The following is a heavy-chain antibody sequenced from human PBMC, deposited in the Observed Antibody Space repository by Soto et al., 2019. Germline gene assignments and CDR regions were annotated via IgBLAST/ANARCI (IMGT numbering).Heavy chain of an antibody. CDR3: ARNRKTSTIYYYYYMDV. J-gene: IGHJ6*03. V-gene: IGHV3-11*01. CDR1: GFTFSDYY. CDR2: IGTSASAI. Sequence: PGGSLRLSCAASGFTFSDYYMSWIRQAPGKGLEWVSYIGTSASAIYYADSVRGRFTISRDNAKNSLYLQMNSLRAEDTAVYYCARNRKTSTIYYYYYMDVWGKGTTVTVSS.